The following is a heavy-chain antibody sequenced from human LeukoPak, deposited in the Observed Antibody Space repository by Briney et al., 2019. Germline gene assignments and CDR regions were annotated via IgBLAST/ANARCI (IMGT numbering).Heavy chain of an antibody. V-gene: IGHV3-30*02. CDR1: GFTFSSYG. D-gene: IGHD3-22*01. CDR3: AKDLRLIDRYYDTLP. J-gene: IGHJ5*02. Sequence: HPGGSLRLSCAASGFTFSSYGMHWVRQAPGKGLEWVAFIRYDGSNKYYADSVKGRFTISRDNSKNTLYLQMNSLRAEDTAVYYCAKDLRLIDRYYDTLPWGQGTLVTVSS. CDR2: IRYDGSNK.